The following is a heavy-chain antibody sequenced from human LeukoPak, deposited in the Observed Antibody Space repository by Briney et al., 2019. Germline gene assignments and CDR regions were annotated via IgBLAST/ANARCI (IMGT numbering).Heavy chain of an antibody. Sequence: GGSLRLSCAASGFTFSMYAMHWVRQAPGKGLEYVSAISSDGGSTYYANSVKGRFTISRDNSKDTLYLQMGSLRAEDMAVYYCARWTSRYFGLWGRGTLVTVSS. D-gene: IGHD3/OR15-3a*01. CDR1: GFTFSMYA. CDR2: ISSDGGST. CDR3: ARWTSRYFGL. J-gene: IGHJ2*01. V-gene: IGHV3-64*01.